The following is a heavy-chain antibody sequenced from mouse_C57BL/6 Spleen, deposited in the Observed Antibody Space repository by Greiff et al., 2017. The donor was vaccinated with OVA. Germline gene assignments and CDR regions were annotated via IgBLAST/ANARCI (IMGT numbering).Heavy chain of an antibody. D-gene: IGHD1-1*01. CDR2: IDPETGGT. CDR3: TNYYGSSYGYFDV. J-gene: IGHJ1*03. Sequence: VKLVESGAELVRPGASVTLSCKASGYTFTDYEMHWVKQTPVHGLEWIGAIDPETGGTAYNQKFKGKAILTADKSSSTAYMELRSLTSEDSAVYYCTNYYGSSYGYFDVWGTGTTVTVSS. CDR1: GYTFTDYE. V-gene: IGHV1-15*01.